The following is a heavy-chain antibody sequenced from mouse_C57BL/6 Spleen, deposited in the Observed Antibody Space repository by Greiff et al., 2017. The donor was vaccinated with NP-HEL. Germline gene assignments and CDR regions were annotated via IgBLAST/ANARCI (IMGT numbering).Heavy chain of an antibody. CDR2: ISSGGDYI. V-gene: IGHV5-9-1*02. D-gene: IGHD2-1*01. CDR3: TRKGNYPFAY. J-gene: IGHJ3*01. Sequence: EVQRVESGEGLVKPGGSLKLSCAASGFTFSSYAMSWVRQTPEKRLEWVAYISSGGDYIYYADTVKGRFTISRDNARNTLYLQMSSLKSEDTAMYYCTRKGNYPFAYWGQGTLVTVSA. CDR1: GFTFSSYA.